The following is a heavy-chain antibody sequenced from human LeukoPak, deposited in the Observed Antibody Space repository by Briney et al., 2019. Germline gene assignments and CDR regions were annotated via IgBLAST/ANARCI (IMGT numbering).Heavy chain of an antibody. V-gene: IGHV4-39*01. CDR3: ARHDVVVVPAAPLDAFDI. Sequence: PSETLSLTCTVSGGSISSSSYYWGWIRQPPGKGLEWIGSIYYSGSTYYNPSLKSRVTISVDTSKNQFSLKLSSVTAADTAVYYCARHDVVVVPAAPLDAFDIWGQGTMVTVSS. CDR1: GGSISSSSYY. CDR2: IYYSGST. J-gene: IGHJ3*02. D-gene: IGHD2-2*01.